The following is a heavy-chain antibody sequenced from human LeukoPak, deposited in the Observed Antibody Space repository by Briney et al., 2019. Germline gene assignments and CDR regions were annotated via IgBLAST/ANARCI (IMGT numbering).Heavy chain of an antibody. V-gene: IGHV4-4*07. CDR2: IYTSGST. CDR1: GGSISSYY. Sequence: SETLSLTCTVSGGSISSYYWSWIRQPAGKGLEWIGRIYTSGSTNYNPSLKSRVTMSVDTSKNQFSLKLSSVTAADTAVYYCAREHRSGSYYSQWSWFDPWGQGTLVTVSS. J-gene: IGHJ5*02. CDR3: AREHRSGSYYSQWSWFDP. D-gene: IGHD1-26*01.